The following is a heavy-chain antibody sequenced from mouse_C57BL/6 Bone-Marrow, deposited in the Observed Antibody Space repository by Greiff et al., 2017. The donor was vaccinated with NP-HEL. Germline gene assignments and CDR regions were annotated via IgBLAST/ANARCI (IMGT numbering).Heavy chain of an antibody. CDR3: TRTEFITTVVATDV. D-gene: IGHD1-1*01. J-gene: IGHJ1*03. CDR1: GYTFTDYE. CDR2: IDPETGGT. Sequence: QVQLQQSGAELVRPGASVTLSCKASGYTFTDYEMHWVKQTPVHGLEWIGAIDPETGGTAYNQKFKGKAILTADKSSSTAYMELRSLTSEDSAVYYCTRTEFITTVVATDVRGTGTTVTVSS. V-gene: IGHV1-15*01.